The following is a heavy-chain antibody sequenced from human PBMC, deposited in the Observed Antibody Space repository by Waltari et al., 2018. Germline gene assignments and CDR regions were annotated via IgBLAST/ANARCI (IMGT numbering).Heavy chain of an antibody. CDR1: GFTFDDYA. D-gene: IGHD3-3*01. V-gene: IGHV3-9*03. J-gene: IGHJ3*02. Sequence: EVQLVESGGGLVQPGRSLRLSCAASGFTFDDYAMHWVRHAPGKGLEWVSGISWNSGSIGYADSVKGRFTISRDNAKNSLYLQMNSLRAEDMALYYCAKSATIFGVVRVDAFDIWGQGTMVTVSS. CDR3: AKSATIFGVVRVDAFDI. CDR2: ISWNSGSI.